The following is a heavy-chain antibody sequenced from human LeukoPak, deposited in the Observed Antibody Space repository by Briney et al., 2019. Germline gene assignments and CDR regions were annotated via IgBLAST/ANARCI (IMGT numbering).Heavy chain of an antibody. CDR2: ISGSGGST. J-gene: IGHJ4*02. D-gene: IGHD2-2*01. Sequence: GGSLRLSCAASGFTFSSYAMSWVRQAPGKGLEWVSAISGSGGSTYYADSVKGRFTISRDNSKNTLYLQMNSLRAEDTAVYYCAKGRARRDCSSTSCYPFDYWGQGTLVTVSS. CDR1: GFTFSSYA. V-gene: IGHV3-23*01. CDR3: AKGRARRDCSSTSCYPFDY.